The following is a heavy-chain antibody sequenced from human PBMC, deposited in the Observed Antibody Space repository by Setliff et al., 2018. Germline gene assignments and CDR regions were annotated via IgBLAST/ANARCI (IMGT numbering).Heavy chain of an antibody. V-gene: IGHV3-33*06. CDR3: VKEDDSSGYYYRYCDY. CDR1: GFTFSNYG. CDR2: IWYDGSNK. Sequence: PGGSLRLSCAASGFTFSNYGMHWVRQAPGKGLEWVAVIWYDGSNKYYADSVKGRFTISRDNSKNTLDLQMNSLRAEDTAVYYCVKEDDSSGYYYRYCDYWGQGTLVTVSS. J-gene: IGHJ4*02. D-gene: IGHD3-22*01.